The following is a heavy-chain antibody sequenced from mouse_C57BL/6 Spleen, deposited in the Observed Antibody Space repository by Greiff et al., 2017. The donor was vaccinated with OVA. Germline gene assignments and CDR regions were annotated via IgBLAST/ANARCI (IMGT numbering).Heavy chain of an antibody. V-gene: IGHV1-50*01. CDR3: ARKGENNCDY. CDR2: IDPSDSYT. J-gene: IGHJ2*01. CDR1: GYTFTSYW. Sequence: QVQLQQPGAELVKPGASVKLSCKASGYTFTSYWMQWVKQRPGQGLEWIGEIDPSDSYTNYNQKFKGKATLTVDTSYSTAYMQLSSLTSEDSAVYYCARKGENNCDYWGQGTTLTVSS.